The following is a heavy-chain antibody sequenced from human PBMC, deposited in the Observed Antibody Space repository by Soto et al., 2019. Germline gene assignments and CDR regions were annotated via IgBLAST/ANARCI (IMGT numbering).Heavy chain of an antibody. CDR1: GGSISSSSYY. CDR3: ARSPSSSWYWSLSPLL. Sequence: PSETLSLTCTVSGGSISSSSYYWGWIRQPPGKGLEWIGSIYYSGSTYYNPSLKSRVTISVDTSKNQFSLKLSSVTAADTAVYYCARSPSSSWYWSLSPLLWGQGTLVTVSS. V-gene: IGHV4-39*01. CDR2: IYYSGST. J-gene: IGHJ4*02. D-gene: IGHD6-13*01.